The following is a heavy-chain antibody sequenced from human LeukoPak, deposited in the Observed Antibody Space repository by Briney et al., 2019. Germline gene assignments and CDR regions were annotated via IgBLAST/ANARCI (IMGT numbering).Heavy chain of an antibody. D-gene: IGHD1-7*01. CDR1: GGSISSYY. J-gene: IGHJ4*02. V-gene: IGHV4-4*07. CDR2: IYFSGST. CDR3: ARADSWNYVPLGC. Sequence: TETLSLTCTVSGGSISSYYWSWIRQPAGKGLEWIGHIYFSGSTNYNPSLKSRVTMSVVTSKNQFSLRLSSVTAADTAVYFCARADSWNYVPLGCWGQGTLVTVSA.